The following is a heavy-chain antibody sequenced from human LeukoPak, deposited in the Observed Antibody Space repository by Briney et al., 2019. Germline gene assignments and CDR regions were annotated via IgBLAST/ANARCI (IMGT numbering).Heavy chain of an antibody. CDR1: GGSISSYY. V-gene: IGHV4-59*05. CDR2: IYYSGST. D-gene: IGHD1-26*01. J-gene: IGHJ4*02. Sequence: PSETLSLTCTVSGGSISSYYWSWIRQPPGKGLEWIGSIYYSGSTYYNPSLKSRVTISVDTSKNQFSLKLSSVTAADTAVYYCARHPLNIVGATPDYWGQGTLVTVSS. CDR3: ARHPLNIVGATPDY.